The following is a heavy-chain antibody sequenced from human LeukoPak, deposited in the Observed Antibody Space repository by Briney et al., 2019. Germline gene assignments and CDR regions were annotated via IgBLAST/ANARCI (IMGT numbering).Heavy chain of an antibody. CDR3: AHSSRSPAGWNFDY. V-gene: IGHV2-5*01. D-gene: IGHD1-1*01. CDR2: IYWNDDK. J-gene: IGHJ4*02. CDR1: GFSLSTSGVG. Sequence: GSGPTLVKPTQTLTLTCTFSGFSLSTSGVGVGWIPQPPGKALGWLALIYWNDDKRYSPSLKSRLTITKDTSKNQVVLTMTNMDPVDTATYYCAHSSRSPAGWNFDYWGQGTLVTVSS.